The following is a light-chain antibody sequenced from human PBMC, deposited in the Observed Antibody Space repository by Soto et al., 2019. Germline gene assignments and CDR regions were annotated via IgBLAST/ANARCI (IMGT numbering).Light chain of an antibody. Sequence: EIVMTQSPATLSVSPGEGATLSCRASQTVGSSFLAWYQQKPGQAPRLLIYGASTRATGIPARFSGSGSGTEFTLTISSLQSEDFAVYYCQQYNNWPPWTFGQGTKVDIK. J-gene: IGKJ1*01. CDR2: GAS. CDR3: QQYNNWPPWT. V-gene: IGKV3-15*01. CDR1: QTVGSS.